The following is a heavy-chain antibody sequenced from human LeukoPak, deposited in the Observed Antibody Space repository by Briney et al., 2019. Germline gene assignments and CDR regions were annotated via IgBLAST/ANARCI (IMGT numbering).Heavy chain of an antibody. V-gene: IGHV1-2*02. Sequence: GASVKVSRKASGFTFTDYFMHWVRQAPGQGLEWMGWINPHSGGTNYAQQFQGRVTMTRDTSISTAYMELSRLRSDDTAVYYCARISISNAPDWGQGTLVTVSS. CDR2: INPHSGGT. CDR1: GFTFTDYF. J-gene: IGHJ4*02. CDR3: ARISISNAPD. D-gene: IGHD3-3*02.